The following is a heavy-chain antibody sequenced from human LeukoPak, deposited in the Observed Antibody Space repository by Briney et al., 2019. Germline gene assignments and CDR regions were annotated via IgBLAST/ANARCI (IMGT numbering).Heavy chain of an antibody. V-gene: IGHV3-30*03. Sequence: PGRSLRLSCVASGFTFSSYGMHWVRQAPGKGLEWVAVISYDGSKEYYVDSVKGRFIISRDNSKNTLYLQMNSLRVEDTAVYYCARGSSTTVTTLDYWGQGTLVTVSS. CDR1: GFTFSSYG. CDR3: ARGSSTTVTTLDY. D-gene: IGHD4-17*01. J-gene: IGHJ4*02. CDR2: ISYDGSKE.